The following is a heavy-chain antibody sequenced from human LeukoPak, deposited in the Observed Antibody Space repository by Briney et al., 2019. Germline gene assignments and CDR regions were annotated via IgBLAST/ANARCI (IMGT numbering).Heavy chain of an antibody. CDR2: ISGSGSSI. D-gene: IGHD2-8*01. Sequence: GGSLRLSCAASGFSFSNYDMSWVRQAPGKGLEWVSSISGSGSSIHYADSVKGRFTISRDTSKKTLYLQMNSLRADDSAIYYCAKMDGVIQGWFDRHYYYMDVWGKGTTVTVSS. J-gene: IGHJ6*03. V-gene: IGHV3-23*01. CDR1: GFSFSNYD. CDR3: AKMDGVIQGWFDRHYYYMDV.